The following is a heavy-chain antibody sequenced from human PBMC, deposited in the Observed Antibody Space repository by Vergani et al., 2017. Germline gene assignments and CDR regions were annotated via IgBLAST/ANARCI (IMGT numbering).Heavy chain of an antibody. J-gene: IGHJ6*03. Sequence: QVQILQSGGGVVQPGGSLRLSCTLSGFTLNTYGIHWVRQAPGKGLEWVSFIRYDGSNKYYADSVKGRFTISRDNSKNTLYLQMNSLRAEDTAVYYCARVEWEGVVPAATAPATYYYYYMDVWGKXP. CDR3: ARVEWEGVVPAATAPATYYYYYMDV. D-gene: IGHD2-2*01. CDR1: GFTLNTYG. CDR2: IRYDGSNK. V-gene: IGHV3-30*02.